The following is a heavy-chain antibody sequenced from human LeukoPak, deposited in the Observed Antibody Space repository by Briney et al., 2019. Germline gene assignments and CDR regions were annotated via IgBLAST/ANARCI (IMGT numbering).Heavy chain of an antibody. CDR2: IRSGVKI. Sequence: RGASQSLLCTAYGFSLSSYAVAWARHARGGGLEWFSYIRSGVKINYADSVKGGFTISRENAKNSLYLQMISLRDEDTPVYYCARSANPGVHDFDPWGQGTLVTASS. CDR3: ARSANPGVHDFDP. CDR1: GFSLSSYA. J-gene: IGHJ5*02. D-gene: IGHD6-6*01. V-gene: IGHV3-48*03.